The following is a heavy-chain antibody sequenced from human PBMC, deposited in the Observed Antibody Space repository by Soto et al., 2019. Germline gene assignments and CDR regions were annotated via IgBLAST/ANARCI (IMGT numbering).Heavy chain of an antibody. CDR2: ISWNSGSI. CDR3: AKDSRCLSIRPEWYFDL. CDR1: GFTFDDYA. D-gene: IGHD6-6*01. J-gene: IGHJ2*01. Sequence: GGSLRLSCAASGFTFDDYAMHWVRQAPGKGLEWVSGISWNSGSIGYADSVKGRFTISRDNAKNSLYLQMNSLRAEDTALYYCAKDSRCLSIRPEWYFDLWGRGTLVTVSS. V-gene: IGHV3-9*01.